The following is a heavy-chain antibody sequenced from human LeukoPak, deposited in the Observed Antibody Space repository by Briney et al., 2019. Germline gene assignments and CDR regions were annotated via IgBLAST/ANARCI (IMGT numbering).Heavy chain of an antibody. J-gene: IGHJ4*02. CDR1: GYTFTGYY. CDR2: INPNSGGT. V-gene: IGHV1-2*02. CDR3: ARYYDILTGYPHYFDY. Sequence: GASVKVSCKASGYTFTGYYMHWVRQAPGQGLEWMGWINPNSGGTNYAQKFQGRVTMTRDTSISTAYMELSRLRSDDTAVYYCARYYDILTGYPHYFDYWGQGTLVTVSS. D-gene: IGHD3-9*01.